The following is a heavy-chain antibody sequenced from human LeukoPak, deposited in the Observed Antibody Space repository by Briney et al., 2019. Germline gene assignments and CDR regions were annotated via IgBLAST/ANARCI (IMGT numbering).Heavy chain of an antibody. V-gene: IGHV3-23*01. CDR1: GFTFTSHA. CDR2: ISGGGGVT. D-gene: IGHD6-19*01. Sequence: GGSLRLSCAATGFTFTSHAMSWVRQAPGKGLEWVSTISGGGGVTYYTASVKGRFTISRDNSKNTLYLQMNSLRAEDTAVYYCASSGGGIAVAGTSPNFDYWGQGTLVTVSS. CDR3: ASSGGGIAVAGTSPNFDY. J-gene: IGHJ4*02.